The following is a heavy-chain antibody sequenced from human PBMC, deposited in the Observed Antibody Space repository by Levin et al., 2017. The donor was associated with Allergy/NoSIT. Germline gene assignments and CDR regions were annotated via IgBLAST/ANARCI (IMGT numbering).Heavy chain of an antibody. D-gene: IGHD2-2*01. J-gene: IGHJ6*02. V-gene: IGHV3-21*01. CDR3: ATCTSTSCYFVQRDYNYSGMDV. Sequence: GGLVKVSCAASGFTFRSYSMNWVRQAPGKGLEWVSSISNSGTYIYYADSVKGRFTISRDNAKNSLYLQMNSLRAEDTAVYYCATCTSTSCYFVQRDYNYSGMDVWGQGTTVTVSS. CDR1: GFTFRSYS. CDR2: ISNSGTYI.